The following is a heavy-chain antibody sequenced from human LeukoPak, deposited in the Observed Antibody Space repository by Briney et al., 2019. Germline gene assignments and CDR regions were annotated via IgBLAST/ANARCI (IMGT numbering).Heavy chain of an antibody. J-gene: IGHJ6*03. V-gene: IGHV3-30*04. D-gene: IGHD6-13*01. CDR3: AREAGTPIYYYYYYMGV. CDR1: GFTFSSYA. CDR2: ISYDGSNK. Sequence: TGGSLRLSCAASGFTFSSYAMHWVRQAPGKGLEWVAVISYDGSNKYYADSVKGRFTISRDNSKNTLYLQMNSLRAEDTAVYYCAREAGTPIYYYYYYMGVWGKGTTVTVSS.